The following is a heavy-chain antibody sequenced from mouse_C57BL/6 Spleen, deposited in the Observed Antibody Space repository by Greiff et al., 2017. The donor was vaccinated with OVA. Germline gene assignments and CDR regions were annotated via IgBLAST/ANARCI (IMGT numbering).Heavy chain of an antibody. J-gene: IGHJ4*01. CDR1: GFTFSDYY. Sequence: EVMLVESGGGLVQPGGSLKLSCAASGFTFSDYYMYWVRQTPEKRLEWVAYISNGGGSTYYPDTVKGRFTISRDNAKNTLYLQMSRLKSEDTAMYYCARERVYGSSYYAMGYWGQGTSVTVSS. V-gene: IGHV5-12*01. CDR2: ISNGGGST. D-gene: IGHD1-1*01. CDR3: ARERVYGSSYYAMGY.